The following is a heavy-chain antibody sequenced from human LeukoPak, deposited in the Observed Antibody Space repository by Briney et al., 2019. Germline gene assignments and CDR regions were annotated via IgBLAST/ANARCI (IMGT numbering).Heavy chain of an antibody. Sequence: GASVKVSCKASGYTFTSYYMHWVRQAPGQGLEWMGITNPSGGSTSYAQKFQGRVTMTRDTSTSTVYMELSSLRSEDTAVYYCARDWEWELIFDYWGQGTLVTVSS. V-gene: IGHV1-46*01. D-gene: IGHD1-26*01. CDR2: TNPSGGST. CDR3: ARDWEWELIFDY. J-gene: IGHJ4*02. CDR1: GYTFTSYY.